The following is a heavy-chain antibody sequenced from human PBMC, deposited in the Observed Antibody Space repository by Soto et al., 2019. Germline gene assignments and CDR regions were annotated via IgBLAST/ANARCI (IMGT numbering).Heavy chain of an antibody. J-gene: IGHJ6*02. D-gene: IGHD6-19*01. CDR3: TRDPAVAGTNYYGMDV. CDR1: GFTFGDYD. Sequence: GGSLRLSCPASGFTFGDYDMSCFRQAPGKGLEWVVFIRSKAYGGTTEYAASVKGRFTISRDDSKSIAYLQMNSLKTEDTAVYYCTRDPAVAGTNYYGMDVWGQVTTVTDSS. V-gene: IGHV3-49*03. CDR2: IRSKAYGGTT.